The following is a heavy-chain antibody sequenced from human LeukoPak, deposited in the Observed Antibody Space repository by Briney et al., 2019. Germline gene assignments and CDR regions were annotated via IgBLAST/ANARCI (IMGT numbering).Heavy chain of an antibody. Sequence: SETLSLTCTVSGGSISSYYWSWIRQPPGKGLEWIGYMYYSGSTDYNPSLKSRVTISADTSKNQFSLKLTSVTAADTAVYYCARTGGGNLAYDYWGQGTLVTVSS. CDR1: GGSISSYY. V-gene: IGHV4-59*01. J-gene: IGHJ4*02. D-gene: IGHD4-23*01. CDR3: ARTGGGNLAYDY. CDR2: MYYSGST.